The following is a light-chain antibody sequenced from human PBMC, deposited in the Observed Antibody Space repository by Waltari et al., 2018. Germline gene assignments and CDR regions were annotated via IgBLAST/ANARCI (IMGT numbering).Light chain of an antibody. CDR1: SSTIGAGYA. V-gene: IGLV1-40*01. Sequence: QSVLTQPPSVSGAPGQRVTISCTGSSSTIGAGYAVHCYQPLPGTAPKHLIYGNNSRPAGVPDRFSGSKSGTSASLAITGLQAEDEADYYCQSYGSDWVFGGGTKLTVL. J-gene: IGLJ3*02. CDR3: QSYGSDWV. CDR2: GNN.